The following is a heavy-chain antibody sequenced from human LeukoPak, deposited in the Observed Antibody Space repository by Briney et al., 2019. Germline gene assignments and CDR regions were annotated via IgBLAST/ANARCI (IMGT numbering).Heavy chain of an antibody. V-gene: IGHV4-30-2*01. CDR2: IYHTGST. CDR1: GGSISSHDDY. D-gene: IGHD2-15*01. CDR3: ASIGYCSGRACYPKDY. J-gene: IGHJ4*02. Sequence: SQTLSLTCSVSGGSISSHDDYWHWIRRPPGKGLEWIGYIYHTGSTYYSPSLKSRVTISLDRSKNQFSLKLSSVTAADTAVYYCASIGYCSGRACYPKDYWGQGTLVTVSS.